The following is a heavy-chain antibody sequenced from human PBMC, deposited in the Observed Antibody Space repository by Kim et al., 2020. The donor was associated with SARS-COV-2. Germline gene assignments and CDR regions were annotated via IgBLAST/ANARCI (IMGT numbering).Heavy chain of an antibody. V-gene: IGHV4-34*01. CDR3: ARGGDSGSFPFDY. Sequence: YNPSLKSRVTISVDTSKNQFSLKLSCVTAADTAVYYCARGGDSGSFPFDYWGQGTLVTVSS. J-gene: IGHJ4*02. D-gene: IGHD1-26*01.